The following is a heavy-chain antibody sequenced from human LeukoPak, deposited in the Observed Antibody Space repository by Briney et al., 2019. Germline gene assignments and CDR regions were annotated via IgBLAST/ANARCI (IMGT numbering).Heavy chain of an antibody. CDR2: ISYIGIT. CDR3: ARDPTTVTKGFDI. J-gene: IGHJ3*02. D-gene: IGHD4-11*01. CDR1: GDSISTHY. V-gene: IGHV4-59*11. Sequence: SETLSLTCTISGDSISTHYWTWLRQPPGKGLEWIGYISYIGITNYNPSLKSRVTISIDTSKNQFSLRLRSVTAADTALYYCARDPTTVTKGFDIWGQGTVVTVSS.